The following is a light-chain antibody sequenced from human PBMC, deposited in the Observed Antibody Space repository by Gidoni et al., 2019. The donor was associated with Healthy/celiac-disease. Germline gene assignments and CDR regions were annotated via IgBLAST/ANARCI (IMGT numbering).Light chain of an antibody. V-gene: IGLV3-21*02. CDR1: NIGSKS. Sequence: SYVLTQPPSVSVAPGQTARITCGGNNIGSKSVHWYKQKPGQAPVLVVYDDSDRPSGIPERFSGSNSGNTATLTISRVEAGDEADDYCQVWDSSSDHVVFGGGTKLTVL. CDR3: QVWDSSSDHVV. J-gene: IGLJ2*01. CDR2: DDS.